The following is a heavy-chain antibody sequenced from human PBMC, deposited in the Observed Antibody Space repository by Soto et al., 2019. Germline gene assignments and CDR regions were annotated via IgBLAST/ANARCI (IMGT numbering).Heavy chain of an antibody. CDR1: GFTVSSNY. CDR2: IYSGGST. CDR3: ARASKDTAMPDDFDI. J-gene: IGHJ3*02. D-gene: IGHD5-18*01. Sequence: GGSLRLYCAASGFTVSSNYMSWVRQAPGKGLEWASVIYSGGSTYYADSVKGRFTISRDNSKNTLYLQMNSLRAEDTAVYYCARASKDTAMPDDFDIWGQGTMVTVSS. V-gene: IGHV3-53*01.